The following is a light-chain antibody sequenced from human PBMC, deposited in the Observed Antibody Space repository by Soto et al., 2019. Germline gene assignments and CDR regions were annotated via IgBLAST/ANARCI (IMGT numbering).Light chain of an antibody. V-gene: IGKV3-11*01. CDR1: QSISRY. Sequence: EIVLTQSPATLSLSPGERATLSCRASQSISRYFAWYQQKPGQAPRLLIYDASHRATSIPARFSGSGSGTDFTLTISSLEPEDFTVYSCQQRSNWPTFGGGTKVEIK. CDR2: DAS. J-gene: IGKJ4*01. CDR3: QQRSNWPT.